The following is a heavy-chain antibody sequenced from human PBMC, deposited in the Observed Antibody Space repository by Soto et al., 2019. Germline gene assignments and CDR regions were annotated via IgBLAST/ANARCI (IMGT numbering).Heavy chain of an antibody. J-gene: IGHJ3*02. Sequence: GESLKISCKGSGYSFTSYWIGWVRQMPGKGLEWMGIIYPGDSDTRYSPSFQGQVTISADKSISTAYLQWSSLKASDTAMYYCARQHYDYIWGSYYGAFDSWGQGTMVTVSS. CDR2: IYPGDSDT. D-gene: IGHD3-16*01. V-gene: IGHV5-51*01. CDR1: GYSFTSYW. CDR3: ARQHYDYIWGSYYGAFDS.